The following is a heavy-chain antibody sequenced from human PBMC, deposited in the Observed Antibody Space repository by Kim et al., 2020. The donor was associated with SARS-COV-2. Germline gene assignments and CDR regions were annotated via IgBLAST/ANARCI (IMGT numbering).Heavy chain of an antibody. CDR3: ARGLLWFGEPYYFDY. Sequence: GGSLRLSCAASGFTFSSYAMHWVRQAPGKGLEWVAVISYDGSNKYYADSVKGRFTISRDNSKNTLYLQMNSLRAEDTAVYYCARGLLWFGEPYYFDYWGQGTLVTVSS. D-gene: IGHD3-10*01. J-gene: IGHJ4*02. CDR2: ISYDGSNK. V-gene: IGHV3-30*04. CDR1: GFTFSSYA.